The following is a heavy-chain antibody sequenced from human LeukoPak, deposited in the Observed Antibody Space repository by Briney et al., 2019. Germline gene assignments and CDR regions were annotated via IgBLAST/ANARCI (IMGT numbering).Heavy chain of an antibody. CDR1: GGSISSYY. V-gene: IGHV4-59*01. CDR2: IYYSGST. J-gene: IGHJ3*02. D-gene: IGHD3-10*01. Sequence: SETLSLTCTVSGGSISSYYWSWIRQPPGKGLEWIGYIYYSGSTNYNPSLKSRVTISVDTSKNQFSLKLSSVTAADTAVYYCARDRGVESNEAFDIWGQGTMVTVSS. CDR3: ARDRGVESNEAFDI.